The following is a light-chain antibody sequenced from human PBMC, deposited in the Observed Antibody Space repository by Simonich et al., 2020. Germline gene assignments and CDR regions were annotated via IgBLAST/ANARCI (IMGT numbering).Light chain of an antibody. Sequence: QSALTQRASVSGSPGQSITISCTGTSSDVGSYNLVSWYQQHPGKAPKLIIYEGSKRPSGVSNRFSGSKSGNTASLTISGLQAEDEADYYCCSYAGSSPVVFGGGTKLTVL. J-gene: IGLJ2*01. V-gene: IGLV2-23*01. CDR3: CSYAGSSPVV. CDR1: SSDVGSYNL. CDR2: EGS.